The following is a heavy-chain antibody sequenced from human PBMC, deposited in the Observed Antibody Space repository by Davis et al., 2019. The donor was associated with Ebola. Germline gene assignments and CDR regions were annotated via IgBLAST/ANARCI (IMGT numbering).Heavy chain of an antibody. J-gene: IGHJ3*02. CDR2: VTSSGGTT. Sequence: GGSLRLSCAASGFTFSSYAMTWARQAPGKGLEWVSAVTSSGGTTYYASSVKGRFTISRDNSRNTLHLQMDSLRVDDTAIYYCAKDTSNVWFDIWGQGTMVTVSS. CDR3: AKDTSNVWFDI. V-gene: IGHV3-23*01. CDR1: GFTFSSYA. D-gene: IGHD6-19*01.